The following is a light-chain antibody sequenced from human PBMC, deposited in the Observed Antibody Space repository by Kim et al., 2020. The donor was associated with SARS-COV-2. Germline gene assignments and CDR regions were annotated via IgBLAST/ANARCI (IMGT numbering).Light chain of an antibody. V-gene: IGLV3-1*01. CDR2: QDS. CDR3: QAWDSTWV. CDR1: KLGDKY. J-gene: IGLJ3*02. Sequence: VSVSPGQTANITCSGDKLGDKYACWYQQKPGQSPVLVIYQDSKRPSGIPERFSGSNSGNTATLTISGTQAMDEADYYCQAWDSTWVFGGGTKLTVL.